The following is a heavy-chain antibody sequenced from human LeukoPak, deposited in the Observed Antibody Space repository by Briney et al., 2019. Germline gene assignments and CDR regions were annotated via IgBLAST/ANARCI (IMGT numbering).Heavy chain of an antibody. CDR2: ISSSSSYI. Sequence: GGSLRLSCAASGFTFSSYSMNWVRQAPGKGLEWVSSISSSSSYIYYADSVKGRFTISRDNAKNSLYLQMNSLRAEDTAVYYCAQSGDAYAFDIWGQGKMVTVSS. J-gene: IGHJ3*02. CDR1: GFTFSSYS. V-gene: IGHV3-21*01. CDR3: AQSGDAYAFDI. D-gene: IGHD4-17*01.